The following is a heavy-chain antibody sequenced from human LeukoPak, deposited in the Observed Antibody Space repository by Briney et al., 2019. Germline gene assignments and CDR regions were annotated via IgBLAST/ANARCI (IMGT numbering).Heavy chain of an antibody. V-gene: IGHV3-74*01. J-gene: IGHJ4*02. D-gene: IGHD4-11*01. CDR1: GFTFSSYW. CDR2: INGDGSST. Sequence: GGSLRLSCAASGFTFSSYWMHWVRHAPGKGLVWVSHINGDGSSTSYADSVKGRFTISRDNAKNTLYLQVNSLRAEDTAVYYCARDRNTFDYWGQGTLVTVSS. CDR3: ARDRNTFDY.